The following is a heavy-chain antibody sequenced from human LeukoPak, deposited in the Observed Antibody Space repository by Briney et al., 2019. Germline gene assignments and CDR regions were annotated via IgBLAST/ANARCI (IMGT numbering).Heavy chain of an antibody. CDR2: INHIGST. J-gene: IGHJ3*02. V-gene: IGHV4-34*01. CDR1: GGSFRGYK. Sequence: SETRTLTLAVFGGSFRGYKWSWIRQPPGKGLEWIGEINHIGSTNYNPSLKSRVTISVVTSKNQFSLKLTSVTVADTAVYYCAIRRLFLAHAFDIWGRGTMVTVSS. CDR3: AIRRLFLAHAFDI. D-gene: IGHD4/OR15-4a*01.